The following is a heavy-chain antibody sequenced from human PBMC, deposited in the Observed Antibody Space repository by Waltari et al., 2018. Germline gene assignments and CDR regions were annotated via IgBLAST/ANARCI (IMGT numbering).Heavy chain of an antibody. V-gene: IGHV4-59*11. D-gene: IGHD3-10*01. CDR3: ARMYYYDYYYGMDV. CDR1: GGSLSDHF. CDR2: VYYRGTT. J-gene: IGHJ6*02. Sequence: QVQLQESGPGLVKSSETLSLTCPVSGGSLSDHFWSWVRQSPGKGLVWIGNVYYRGTTSYNPSLKSRVTISIDTSKNQFSLKLNSVTAADTAIYYCARMYYYDYYYGMDVWGQGTTVIVSS.